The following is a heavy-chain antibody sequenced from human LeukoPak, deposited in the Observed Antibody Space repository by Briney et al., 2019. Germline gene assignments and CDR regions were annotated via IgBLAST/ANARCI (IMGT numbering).Heavy chain of an antibody. Sequence: PSETLSLTCAVSGYSISSGYYWGWIRPPPGKGLEWIGSIYHSGTTYYNPSLKSRVTTSVDTSKNQFSLKLSSVTAADTAVYYCARGLGYYDSSVYVQYHFDYWGQGTLVTVSS. CDR3: ARGLGYYDSSVYVQYHFDY. D-gene: IGHD3-22*01. J-gene: IGHJ4*02. CDR2: IYHSGTT. V-gene: IGHV4-38-2*01. CDR1: GYSISSGYY.